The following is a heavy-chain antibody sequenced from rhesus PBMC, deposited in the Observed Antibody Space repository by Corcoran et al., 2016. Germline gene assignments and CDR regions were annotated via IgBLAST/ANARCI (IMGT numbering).Heavy chain of an antibody. V-gene: IGHV3S5*01. CDR1: GFPFTYSY. CDR3: AKGDDYSSGWSRSLHV. J-gene: IGHJ5-2*02. CDR2: IDGPGGP. Sequence: EVHLVESGGGLVQPGESLRLSCEASGFPFTYSYIFWVRQAPGMGLEWISGIDGPGGPFYTDSVKGRFTVSRDNSNNTVSLELNSLRPEDTAVYFCAKGDDYSSGWSRSLHVWGRGVLVTVAS. D-gene: IGHD6-37*01.